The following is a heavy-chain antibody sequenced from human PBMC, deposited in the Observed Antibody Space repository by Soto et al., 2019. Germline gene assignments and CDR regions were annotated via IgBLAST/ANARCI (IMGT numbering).Heavy chain of an antibody. D-gene: IGHD3-3*01. CDR3: AKDITQYYDFWSGYYFDY. V-gene: IGHV3-23*01. Sequence: EVQLLESGGGLVQPGGSLRLSCAASGFTFSSYAMSWVRQAPGKGLEWVSAISGSGGSTYYADSVKGRFTISRDNSKNKLYLQMNSLRAEDTAVYYCAKDITQYYDFWSGYYFDYWGQGTLVTVCS. CDR1: GFTFSSYA. J-gene: IGHJ4*02. CDR2: ISGSGGST.